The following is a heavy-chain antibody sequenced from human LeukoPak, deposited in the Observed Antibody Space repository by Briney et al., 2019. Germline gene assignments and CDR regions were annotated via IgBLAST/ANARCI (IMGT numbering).Heavy chain of an antibody. Sequence: PGGSLRLSCAASGFTFRTSGMNWVRQAPGKGLEWVSYISSSGTTISYAQSVKGRFTISRDNSKNMLYLQMNSLGTEDTAVYYCAKDRWGAVASFDYWGQGTLVTVSS. CDR1: GFTFRTSG. CDR3: AKDRWGAVASFDY. D-gene: IGHD6-19*01. J-gene: IGHJ4*02. CDR2: ISSSGTTI. V-gene: IGHV3-48*01.